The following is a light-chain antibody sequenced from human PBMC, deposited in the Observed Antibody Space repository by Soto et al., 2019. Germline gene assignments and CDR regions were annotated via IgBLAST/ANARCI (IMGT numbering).Light chain of an antibody. CDR3: QQGYSSPRT. Sequence: DIQMTQSPSSLSASIGDRVTITCRASQDSNNYLNWFQQKPGRAPKLLINAASTLQSGVPSRFSGSGFGTDFTLTISSLQPEDFATYYCQQGYSSPRTFGVGTKVEIK. J-gene: IGKJ4*02. CDR2: AAS. CDR1: QDSNNY. V-gene: IGKV1-39*01.